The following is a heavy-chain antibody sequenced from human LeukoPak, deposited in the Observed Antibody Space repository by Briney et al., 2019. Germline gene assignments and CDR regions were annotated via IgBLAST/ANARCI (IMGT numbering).Heavy chain of an antibody. CDR1: GGSISSYY. Sequence: SETLSLTCTVSGGSISSYYWSWIRQPAGKGLEWIGRIYTSGSTNYNPSLKSRVTISVDTSKNQFSLKLSSVTAADTAVYYCARDAGSYSSGWYGGWFDPWGQGTLVTVSS. D-gene: IGHD6-19*01. V-gene: IGHV4-4*07. J-gene: IGHJ5*02. CDR2: IYTSGST. CDR3: ARDAGSYSSGWYGGWFDP.